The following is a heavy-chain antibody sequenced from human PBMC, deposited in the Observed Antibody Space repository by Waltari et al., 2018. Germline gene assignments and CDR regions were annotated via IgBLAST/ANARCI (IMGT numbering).Heavy chain of an antibody. V-gene: IGHV4-38-2*01. CDR1: GYSISSGYY. J-gene: IGHJ4*02. D-gene: IGHD3-9*01. CDR2: IYHSGST. CDR3: ARSYFDWLTFDY. Sequence: QVQLQESGPGLVKPSETLSLTCAVSGYSISSGYYWGWIRQPPGKGLEWIGSIYHSGSTYYNPSLRSRDTISVNTSNNQFSLRLGSVTAADTAVYYCARSYFDWLTFDYWGQGTLVTVSS.